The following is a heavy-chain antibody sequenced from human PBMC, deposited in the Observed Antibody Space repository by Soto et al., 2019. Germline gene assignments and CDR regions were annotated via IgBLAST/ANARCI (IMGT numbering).Heavy chain of an antibody. Sequence: QVQLQESGPGLVKPSETLSLTCTVSGASVSSGNYYWSWIRQPPGKGLECIGYISYSGSTNYNPSLKSRVTISIDTSKNRFSLKLSSVDAADTAVYYCAGGSGGYYAYWGQGTLVTVSS. CDR3: AGGSGGYYAY. CDR2: ISYSGST. J-gene: IGHJ4*02. CDR1: GASVSSGNYY. D-gene: IGHD1-26*01. V-gene: IGHV4-61*01.